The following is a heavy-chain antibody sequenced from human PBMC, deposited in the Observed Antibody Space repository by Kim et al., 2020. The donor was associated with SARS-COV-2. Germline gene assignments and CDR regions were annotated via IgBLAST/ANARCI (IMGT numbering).Heavy chain of an antibody. CDR1: GYTFTSYD. CDR3: ARLPYYYGSGSYYNGPAYYYYYGMDV. J-gene: IGHJ6*02. V-gene: IGHV1-8*01. D-gene: IGHD3-10*01. CDR2: MNPNSGNT. Sequence: ASVKVSCKASGYTFTSYDINWVRQATGQGLEWMGWMNPNSGNTGYAQKFQGRVTMTRNTSISTAYMELSSLRSEDTAVYYCARLPYYYGSGSYYNGPAYYYYYGMDVWGQGTTVTVSS.